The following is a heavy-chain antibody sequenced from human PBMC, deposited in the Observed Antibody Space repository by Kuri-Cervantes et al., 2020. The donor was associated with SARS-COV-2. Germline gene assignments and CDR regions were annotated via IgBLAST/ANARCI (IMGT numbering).Heavy chain of an antibody. Sequence: SETLSLTCTVSGGSRSSSSYYWSWIRQPPGKGLEWIGSIYYSGSTYYNPSHKNRVTISVDTSKNQFSLKLSYVTAADTAVYYCARQMMSSITIFGVVITRNWFDPWGQGTLVTVSS. CDR2: IYYSGST. V-gene: IGHV4-39*01. CDR1: GGSRSSSSYY. CDR3: ARQMMSSITIFGVVITRNWFDP. J-gene: IGHJ5*02. D-gene: IGHD3-3*01.